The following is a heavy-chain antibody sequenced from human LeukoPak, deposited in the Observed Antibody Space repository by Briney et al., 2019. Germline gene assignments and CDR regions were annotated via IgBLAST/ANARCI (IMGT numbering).Heavy chain of an antibody. CDR3: ARVGQRDGYNWGY. J-gene: IGHJ4*02. D-gene: IGHD5-24*01. Sequence: GASVKVSCKASGYTFTSYYMHWVRQAPGQGLEWMGLINPTGGSTGYAQKFQGRVTMTRDMSTSTDYMELSSLRSEDTAIYYCARVGQRDGYNWGYWGQGTLVTVSS. V-gene: IGHV1-46*01. CDR2: INPTGGST. CDR1: GYTFTSYY.